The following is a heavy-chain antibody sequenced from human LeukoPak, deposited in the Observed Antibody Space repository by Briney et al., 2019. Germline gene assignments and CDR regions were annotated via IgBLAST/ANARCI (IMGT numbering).Heavy chain of an antibody. Sequence: GGSLRLSCAVSGFTFSDYDMYWVRQAPGKGLECVAFIRYDGRNKLYADSVKGRFTISRDNSENTLYLQMNSLIVEDTAVYYCTKLAAVSADYWGRGTLVTVSS. J-gene: IGHJ4*02. V-gene: IGHV3-30*02. CDR3: TKLAAVSADY. D-gene: IGHD4-11*01. CDR1: GFTFSDYD. CDR2: IRYDGRNK.